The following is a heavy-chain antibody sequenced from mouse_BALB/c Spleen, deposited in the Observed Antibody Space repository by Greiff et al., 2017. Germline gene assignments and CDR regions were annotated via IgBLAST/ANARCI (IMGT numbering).Heavy chain of an antibody. CDR3: ARPDYYAMDY. CDR2: INPSNGRT. CDR1: GYTFTSYW. Sequence: QVQLKQPGAELVKPGASVKLSCKASGYTFTSYWMHWVKQRPGQGLEWIGEINPSNGRTNYNEKFKSKATLTVDKSSSTAYMQLSSLTSEDSAVYYCARPDYYAMDYWGQGTSVTVSS. V-gene: IGHV1S81*02. J-gene: IGHJ4*01.